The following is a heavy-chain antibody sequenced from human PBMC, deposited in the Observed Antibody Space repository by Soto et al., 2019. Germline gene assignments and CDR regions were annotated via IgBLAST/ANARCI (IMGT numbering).Heavy chain of an antibody. Sequence: GGSLGLSCAASGFTFSGSAIHWVRQASGKGLEWLGLIRSKANNYATAYGASVKGRFTISRDDSKNTAYLQMNSLKTEDTAIYYCSRQMFSPDNHWGQGTLVTVSS. CDR2: IRSKANNYAT. CDR3: SRQMFSPDNH. V-gene: IGHV3-73*01. CDR1: GFTFSGSA. D-gene: IGHD3-10*02. J-gene: IGHJ5*02.